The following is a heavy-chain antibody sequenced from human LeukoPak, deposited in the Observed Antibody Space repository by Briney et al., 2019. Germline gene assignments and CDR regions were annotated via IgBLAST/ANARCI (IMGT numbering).Heavy chain of an antibody. Sequence: SQTLSLTCTVSGGSISSGGYYWSWIRQHPGKGLEWIGYIYYSGSTYYNPSLKSRVTISVDTSKNQFSLKLSSVTAADTAVYYCTSSVYDSSSYSQDAFDIWGQGTMVTVSS. V-gene: IGHV4-31*03. CDR3: TSSVYDSSSYSQDAFDI. CDR2: IYYSGST. CDR1: GGSISSGGYY. D-gene: IGHD3-22*01. J-gene: IGHJ3*02.